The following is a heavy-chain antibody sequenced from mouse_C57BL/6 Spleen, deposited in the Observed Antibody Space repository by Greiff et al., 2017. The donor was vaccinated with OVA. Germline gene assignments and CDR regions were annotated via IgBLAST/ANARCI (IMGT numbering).Heavy chain of an antibody. D-gene: IGHD2-1*01. CDR3: ARPHYGNYAGFAY. CDR1: GYTFTSYW. V-gene: IGHV1-69*01. CDR2: IDPSDSYT. J-gene: IGHJ3*01. Sequence: VQLQQPGAELVMPGASVKLSCKASGYTFTSYWMHWVKQRPGQGLEWIGEIDPSDSYTNYNQKFKGKFTLTVDKSSSTAYMQLSSLTSEDSAVYYCARPHYGNYAGFAYWGQGTLVTVSA.